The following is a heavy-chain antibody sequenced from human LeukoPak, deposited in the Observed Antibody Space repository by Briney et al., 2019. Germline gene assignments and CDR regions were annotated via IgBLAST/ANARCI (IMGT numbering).Heavy chain of an antibody. J-gene: IGHJ4*02. CDR1: GFTFSSYA. CDR3: AKGVNYFVLEY. Sequence: GGSLRLPCAASGFTFSSYAMSWVRQAPGKGLEWVSAISGSGGSTYYADSVKGRFTISRDNSKNTLYLQMNSLRAEDTAVYYCAKGVNYFVLEYWGQGTLVTISS. D-gene: IGHD3-10*02. CDR2: ISGSGGST. V-gene: IGHV3-23*01.